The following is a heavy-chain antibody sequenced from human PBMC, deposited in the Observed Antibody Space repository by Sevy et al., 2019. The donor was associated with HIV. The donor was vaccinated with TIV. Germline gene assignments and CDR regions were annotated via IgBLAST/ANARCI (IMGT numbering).Heavy chain of an antibody. CDR1: GFGFSSFA. Sequence: GGSLRLSCAASGFGFSSFAMIWVRQAPGKGLEWVSEICGGDGSTYYSDSVKGRFTISRDNSKNTVYLQMSSLRAEDTALYYCAKGCHSDDFGADTLDIWGQGTMVTVSS. CDR2: ICGGDGST. D-gene: IGHD2-21*01. CDR3: AKGCHSDDFGADTLDI. V-gene: IGHV3-23*01. J-gene: IGHJ3*02.